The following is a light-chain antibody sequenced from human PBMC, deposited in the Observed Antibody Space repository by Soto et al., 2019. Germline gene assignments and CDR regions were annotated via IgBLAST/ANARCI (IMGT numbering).Light chain of an antibody. J-gene: IGKJ1*01. V-gene: IGKV3-20*01. Sequence: MVLTQSPGNLSLSPGERATLSCRASQSVNSRYLAWYQQKPGQAPRLVIYGAFTRATGIPDRFIGSGSGTDFSLTISRLEPEDFAVYYCQQSPGTFDQGTKVEIK. CDR2: GAF. CDR1: QSVNSRY. CDR3: QQSPGT.